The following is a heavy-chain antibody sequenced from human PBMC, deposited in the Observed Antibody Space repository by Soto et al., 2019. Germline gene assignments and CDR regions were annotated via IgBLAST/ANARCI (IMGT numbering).Heavy chain of an antibody. CDR2: MNPHNGNT. CDR1: GYTFTSYD. V-gene: IGHV1-8*01. D-gene: IGHD6-6*01. Sequence: QVQLVQSGAEVKKPGASVKVSCKASGYTFTSYDINWLRQATGQGLEWMGWMNPHNGNTGYAQKFQGRVTMTRSTSMSTAYMELSSLISEDTAMYYCARGRRQLVENTEVYFVEYWAQGTLVTVSS. J-gene: IGHJ4*02. CDR3: ARGRRQLVENTEVYFVEY.